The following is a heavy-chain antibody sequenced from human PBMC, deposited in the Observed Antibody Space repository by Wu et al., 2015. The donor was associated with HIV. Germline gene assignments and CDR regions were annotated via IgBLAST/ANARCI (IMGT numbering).Heavy chain of an antibody. D-gene: IGHD2-21*02. CDR1: DYTFVNYK. V-gene: IGHV1-2*02. CDR3: ARPGRESCTAISCPPRGNDAFDI. J-gene: IGHJ3*02. Sequence: QGRLKQFGPQVKKPGDSVTVSCVASDYTFVNYKINWVRHIAGRGFEWMGWINPRGGSVNYSGRLRDRMSMYRDTSTDIAYMDLRGLTSDDTAIYYCARPGRESCTAISCPPRGNDAFDIWGQGTVVTVSS. CDR2: INPRGGSV.